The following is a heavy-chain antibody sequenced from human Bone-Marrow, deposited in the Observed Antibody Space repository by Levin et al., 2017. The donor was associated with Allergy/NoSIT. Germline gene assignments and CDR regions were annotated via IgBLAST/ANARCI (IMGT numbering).Heavy chain of an antibody. CDR2: IYHSGST. CDR3: ARDLSIAAVGHFDY. V-gene: IGHV4-4*02. CDR1: GGSISSSNW. J-gene: IGHJ4*02. Sequence: PGGSLRLSCAVSGGSISSSNWWSWVRQPPGKGLEWIGEIYHSGSTIYNPSLKSRVTISVDKSKNQFSLKLSSVTAADTAVYYCARDLSIAAVGHFDYWGQGTLVTVSP. D-gene: IGHD6-13*01.